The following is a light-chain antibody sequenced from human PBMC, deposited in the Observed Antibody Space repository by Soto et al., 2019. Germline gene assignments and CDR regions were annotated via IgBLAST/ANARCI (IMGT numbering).Light chain of an antibody. CDR2: WAS. Sequence: DIVMTQSPDSLSVSLGERATINCKSSQTVLHGSNYLAWYQQKAGQPPKLLIYWASTRESGVPDRFSGSGSGTDFTLTITSLLAEDVAVYYCQQYCTTPVTFGQGTKVEI. CDR3: QQYCTTPVT. J-gene: IGKJ1*01. V-gene: IGKV4-1*01. CDR1: QTVLHGSNY.